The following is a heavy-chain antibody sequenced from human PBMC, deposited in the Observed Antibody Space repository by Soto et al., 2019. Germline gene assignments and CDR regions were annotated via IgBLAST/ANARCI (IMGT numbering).Heavy chain of an antibody. Sequence: HGDSLKPSCKCSGYPFTTYWIGWVRQMPGKGLEWMGIIYPGDSDTTYSPSFQGQVTISADKSISTAYLQWNSLKASDSAMYYCGRLDSSYYFDYWGQGTLVNVSA. J-gene: IGHJ4*02. CDR3: GRLDSSYYFDY. D-gene: IGHD3-22*01. CDR1: GYPFTTYW. CDR2: IYPGDSDT. V-gene: IGHV5-51*01.